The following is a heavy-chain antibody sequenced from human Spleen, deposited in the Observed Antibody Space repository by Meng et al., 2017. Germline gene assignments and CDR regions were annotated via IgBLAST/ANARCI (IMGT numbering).Heavy chain of an antibody. CDR1: GYTFPDYW. CDR2: INPKSGDT. J-gene: IGHJ6*02. Sequence: ASVKVSCKASGYTFPDYWLHWVRRAPGQGLEWMGRINPKSGDTHYAQRFQGRVTMTGDTSISTAYMELRSLRSDDTAVYYCAREVWYSLHDQITMVRGVGYYYGMDVWGQGTTVTVSS. D-gene: IGHD3-10*01. V-gene: IGHV1-2*06. CDR3: AREVWYSLHDQITMVRGVGYYYGMDV.